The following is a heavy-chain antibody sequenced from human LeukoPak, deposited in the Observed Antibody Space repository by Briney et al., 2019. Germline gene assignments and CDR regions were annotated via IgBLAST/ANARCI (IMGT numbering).Heavy chain of an antibody. Sequence: PSETLSLTCTVSGGSISSGDYYWSWIRQPPGKGLEWIVYIYYSGSTYSNPSLKSRVTISVDTSKNQFSLKLSSVTAADTAVYYCARALGSITMVRGVTNWFDPWGQGTLVTVSS. J-gene: IGHJ5*02. D-gene: IGHD3-10*01. CDR1: GGSISSGDYY. CDR2: IYYSGST. CDR3: ARALGSITMVRGVTNWFDP. V-gene: IGHV4-30-4*01.